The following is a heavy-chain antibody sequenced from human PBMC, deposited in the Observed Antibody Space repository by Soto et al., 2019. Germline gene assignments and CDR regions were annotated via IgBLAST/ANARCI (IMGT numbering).Heavy chain of an antibody. V-gene: IGHV4-34*01. CDR2: INHSGST. Sequence: SETLSLTCAVYGGSFSGYYWSWIRQPPGKXLEWIGEINHSGSTNYNPSLKSRVTISVDTSKNQFSLKLSSVTAADTAVYYCAGRGLTIFGVTYYYYYYGMDVWGQGPTVTVSS. D-gene: IGHD3-3*01. J-gene: IGHJ6*02. CDR3: AGRGLTIFGVTYYYYYYGMDV. CDR1: GGSFSGYY.